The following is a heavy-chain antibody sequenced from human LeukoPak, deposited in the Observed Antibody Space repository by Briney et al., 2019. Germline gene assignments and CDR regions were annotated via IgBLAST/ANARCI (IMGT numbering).Heavy chain of an antibody. Sequence: GGSLRLSCAASGFTFSSYGMHWVRQAPGKGPEWVAFIRYDGSNKYYADSVKGRFTISRDNSKNTLYLQMNSLRAEDTAVYYCAKDPDQLLYYFDYWGQGTLVTVSS. D-gene: IGHD2-2*01. J-gene: IGHJ4*02. CDR3: AKDPDQLLYYFDY. CDR1: GFTFSSYG. V-gene: IGHV3-30*02. CDR2: IRYDGSNK.